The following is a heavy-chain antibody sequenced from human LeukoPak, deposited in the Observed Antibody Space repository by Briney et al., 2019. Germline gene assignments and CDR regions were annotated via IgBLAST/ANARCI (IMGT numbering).Heavy chain of an antibody. Sequence: PSQTLSLTCTVSGGSISSNYYYWSWIRQPPGKGLEWIGYMYYGGSTYYNPSLQSRVTMSVDTSKNQFSLKLSSVTAADTAVYYCARARESTFGEISRPKRYSDYWGQGTLVTVSS. CDR2: MYYGGST. V-gene: IGHV4-30-4*08. D-gene: IGHD3-10*01. CDR3: ARARESTFGEISRPKRYSDY. J-gene: IGHJ4*02. CDR1: GGSISSNYYY.